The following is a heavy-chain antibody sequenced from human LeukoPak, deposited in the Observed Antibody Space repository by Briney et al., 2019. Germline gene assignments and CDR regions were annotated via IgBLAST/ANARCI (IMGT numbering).Heavy chain of an antibody. CDR1: GHKFIAYY. Sequence: ASVKVCCKASGHKFIAYYMHWVRQAPGQGLEWLGWINSNSGGTHYAQKFQGRVTMTRDTSISTAYMELRRLRSDDTAVYYCTQHLDGQLWIFDYWGQGTVVTVSS. J-gene: IGHJ4*02. CDR3: TQHLDGQLWIFDY. D-gene: IGHD5-18*01. CDR2: INSNSGGT. V-gene: IGHV1-2*02.